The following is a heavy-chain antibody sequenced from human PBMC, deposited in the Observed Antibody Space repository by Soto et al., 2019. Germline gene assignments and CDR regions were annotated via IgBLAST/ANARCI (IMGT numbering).Heavy chain of an antibody. D-gene: IGHD3-22*01. CDR3: ARGSTYYDSSGDYYYGMDV. CDR2: IIPIFGTA. CDR1: GGTFSSYA. Sequence: QVQLVQSGAEVKKPGSSVKVSCKASGGTFSSYAISWVRQAPGQGLEWMGGIIPIFGTANYAQKFQGRVKITADESTSTAYMELSSLRSEDTAVYYCARGSTYYDSSGDYYYGMDVWGQGTTVTVSS. J-gene: IGHJ6*02. V-gene: IGHV1-69*01.